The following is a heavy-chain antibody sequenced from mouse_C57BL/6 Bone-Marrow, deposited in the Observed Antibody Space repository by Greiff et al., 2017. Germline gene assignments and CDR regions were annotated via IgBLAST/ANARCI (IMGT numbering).Heavy chain of an antibody. V-gene: IGHV14-2*01. Sequence: VQLQPSWAELVKPGASVKLSCTASGFNIKDYYMHWVKQRTEQGLEWIGRIDPEDGETKYAPKFQGKATITADTPSNPAYLQLSSLTSEDTAVYYCARLTGNWYFDVWGTGTTVTVSS. CDR1: GFNIKDYY. J-gene: IGHJ1*03. CDR3: ARLTGNWYFDV. D-gene: IGHD4-1*01. CDR2: IDPEDGET.